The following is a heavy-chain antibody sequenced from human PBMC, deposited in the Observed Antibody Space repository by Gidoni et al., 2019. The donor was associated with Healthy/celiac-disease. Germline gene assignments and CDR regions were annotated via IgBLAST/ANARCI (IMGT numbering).Heavy chain of an antibody. Sequence: EVQLLESGGGLVQPGGSLRLSCAASGFTSSSYAMSWVRQAPGKGLEWVSAISGSGGSTYYADSVKGRFTISRDNSKNTLYLQMNSLRAEDTAVYYCAKVGNYYDSSGGSAFDIWGQGTMVTVSS. V-gene: IGHV3-23*01. CDR2: ISGSGGST. CDR3: AKVGNYYDSSGGSAFDI. CDR1: GFTSSSYA. J-gene: IGHJ3*02. D-gene: IGHD3-22*01.